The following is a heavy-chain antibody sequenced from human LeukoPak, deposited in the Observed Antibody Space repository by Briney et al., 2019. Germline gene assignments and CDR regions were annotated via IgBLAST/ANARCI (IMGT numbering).Heavy chain of an antibody. D-gene: IGHD3-3*01. J-gene: IGHJ4*02. CDR2: ISYTGTT. CDR3: ARGIFLMINKGPQSAYYLVF. CDR1: GAPFDSYY. V-gene: IGHV4-59*01. Sequence: SETLSLTCTVYGAPFDSYYWNWLRQPPGKGLEWIGYISYTGTTIYSPSLKSRVTMSIDTSKNQFALELTSMTSADTATYYCARGIFLMINKGPQSAYYLVFWGQGTPVTVSS.